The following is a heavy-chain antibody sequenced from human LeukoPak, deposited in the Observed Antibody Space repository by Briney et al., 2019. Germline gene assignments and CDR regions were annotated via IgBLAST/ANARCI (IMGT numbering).Heavy chain of an antibody. J-gene: IGHJ4*01. CDR1: GFTFSSFG. D-gene: IGHD3-22*01. V-gene: IGHV3-33*01. Sequence: GGSLRLSCSASGFTFSSFGMHWGRQAPGKGLEWVAVIWYDGNNKYYADSVKGRFTISRDNSKNTLYLQMNSLRAEDTAVYYCARAFTSTGYYYVEYWGQGLIVTASS. CDR3: ARAFTSTGYYYVEY. CDR2: IWYDGNNK.